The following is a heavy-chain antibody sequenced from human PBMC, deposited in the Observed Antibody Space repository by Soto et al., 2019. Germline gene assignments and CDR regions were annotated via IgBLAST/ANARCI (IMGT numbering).Heavy chain of an antibody. D-gene: IGHD4-17*01. CDR2: INPSGGST. CDR1: GYTFTSYY. CDR3: ARASSDYGGNSGYYYGMDV. Sequence: ASVKVSCKASGYTFTSYYMHWVRQAPGQGLEWMGIINPSGGSTSYAQKFQGRVTMTRDTSTSTVYMELSSLRSEDTAVYYCARASSDYGGNSGYYYGMDVWGQGTTVTVSS. J-gene: IGHJ6*02. V-gene: IGHV1-46*01.